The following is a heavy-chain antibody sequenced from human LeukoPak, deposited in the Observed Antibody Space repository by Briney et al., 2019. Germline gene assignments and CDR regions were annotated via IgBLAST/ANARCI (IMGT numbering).Heavy chain of an antibody. CDR1: GFTFSSYS. J-gene: IGHJ4*02. CDR3: ARDVGGPAAAGIFAY. CDR2: ISSSSSTI. V-gene: IGHV3-48*02. D-gene: IGHD6-13*01. Sequence: GGSLRLSCAASGFTFSSYSMNWVRQAPGKGLEWVSYISSSSSTIYYADSVKGRFTISRDNAKNSLYLQMNSLRDEDTAVYYCARDVGGPAAAGIFAYWGQGTLVTVSS.